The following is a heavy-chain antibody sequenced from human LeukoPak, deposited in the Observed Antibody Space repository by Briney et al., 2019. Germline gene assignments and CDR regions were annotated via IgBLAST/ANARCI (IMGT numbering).Heavy chain of an antibody. J-gene: IGHJ4*02. CDR1: GFTFSSYG. V-gene: IGHV3-30*02. CDR2: IRYDGSNK. CDR3: AKDRVSSSRYFFDY. D-gene: IGHD6-13*01. Sequence: GSLRLSCAASGFTFSSYGMHWVRQAPGKGLEWVAFIRYDGSNKYYADSVKGRFTISRDNSKNTLYLQMNSLRAEDTAVYYCAKDRVSSSRYFFDYWGQGTLVTVSS.